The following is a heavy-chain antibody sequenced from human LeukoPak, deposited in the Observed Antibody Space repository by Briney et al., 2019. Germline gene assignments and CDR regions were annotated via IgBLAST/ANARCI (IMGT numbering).Heavy chain of an antibody. Sequence: GGSLRLSCAASGFTFNTYSMNWVRQAPGKGLEWVSYISSSSRTIYYADSVKGRFTISRDNSKNSLYLQMNSLRAEDTAVYYCARDRNNWNGLGYYLDYWGQGTLVTVSS. CDR1: GFTFNTYS. D-gene: IGHD1-1*01. CDR3: ARDRNNWNGLGYYLDY. V-gene: IGHV3-48*04. CDR2: ISSSSRTI. J-gene: IGHJ4*02.